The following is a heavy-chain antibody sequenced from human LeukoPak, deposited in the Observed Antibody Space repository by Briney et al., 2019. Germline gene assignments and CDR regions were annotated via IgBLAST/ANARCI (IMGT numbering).Heavy chain of an antibody. CDR2: IWYDGSNK. J-gene: IGHJ6*03. Sequence: PGRSLRLSCAASGFPFSSYGMHWVRQAPGKGLEWVAVIWYDGSNKYYADSVKGRFTISRDNSKNTLYLQMNSLRAEDTAVYYCAKEGTTPPYYYYYMDVWGKGTTVTVSS. CDR3: AKEGTTPPYYYYYMDV. V-gene: IGHV3-33*06. D-gene: IGHD2-2*01. CDR1: GFPFSSYG.